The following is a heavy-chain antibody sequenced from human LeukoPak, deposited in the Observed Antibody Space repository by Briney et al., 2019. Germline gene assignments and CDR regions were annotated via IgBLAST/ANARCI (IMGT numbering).Heavy chain of an antibody. CDR3: ARGIYGSGSYYTHYYYYYMDV. CDR2: INPNSGNT. D-gene: IGHD3-10*01. J-gene: IGHJ6*03. Sequence: ASVKVSCKASGYTFTGYYMHWVRQAPGQGLEWMGWINPNSGNTGYAQKFQGRVTMTRNTSISTAYMELSSLRSEDTAVYYCARGIYGSGSYYTHYYYYYMDVWGKGTTVTISS. CDR1: GYTFTGYY. V-gene: IGHV1-8*02.